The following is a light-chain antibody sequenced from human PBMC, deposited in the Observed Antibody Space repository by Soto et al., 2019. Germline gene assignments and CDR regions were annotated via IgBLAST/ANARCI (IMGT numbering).Light chain of an antibody. Sequence: DIQMTQSPSTLSGSVGDRVTITCRASQTISSWLAWYQQKPGKAPKLLIYKASTLKSGVPSRFSGSGSGTEFTLPIGSLQPDDFATYYCQHYNSYSEAFGQGTKVDIK. CDR1: QTISSW. V-gene: IGKV1-5*03. CDR2: KAS. CDR3: QHYNSYSEA. J-gene: IGKJ1*01.